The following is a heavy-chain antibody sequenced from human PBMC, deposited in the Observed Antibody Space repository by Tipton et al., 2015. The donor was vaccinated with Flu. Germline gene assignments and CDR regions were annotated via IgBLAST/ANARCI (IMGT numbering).Heavy chain of an antibody. V-gene: IGHV3-23*01. CDR3: AKDHESDGYPTFDY. CDR1: GFTFRRLA. J-gene: IGHJ4*02. D-gene: IGHD3-22*01. Sequence: SLRLSCVASGFTFRRLAMSWVRQAPGKGLEWVSTFSASGPYYSDAVRGRFTISRDNSENTLTLQMNNLRVEDTAIYYCAKDHESDGYPTFDYWGQGTLAIVSS. CDR2: FSASGP.